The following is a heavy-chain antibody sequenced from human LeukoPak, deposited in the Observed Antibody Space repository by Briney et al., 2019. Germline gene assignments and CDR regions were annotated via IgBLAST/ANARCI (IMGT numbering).Heavy chain of an antibody. J-gene: IGHJ6*02. V-gene: IGHV4-59*01. Sequence: PSETLSLTCTVSGGSITSYYWSWIRQPPGKGLEWIGYIYYSGRTNYSPSLKSRITISLDTSKNQFSLKLTSVTAADTAVYYCAREGPLGYYGMDVWGQGTTVTVSS. CDR1: GGSITSYY. CDR2: IYYSGRT. CDR3: AREGPLGYYGMDV.